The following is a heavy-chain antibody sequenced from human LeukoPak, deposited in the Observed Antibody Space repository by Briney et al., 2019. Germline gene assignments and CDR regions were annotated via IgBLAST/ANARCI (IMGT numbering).Heavy chain of an antibody. J-gene: IGHJ4*02. Sequence: PGGSLRLSCAASGFTFDDYGMSWVRQAPGKGLEWISGLNWNGDSTGYADSLKGRFTISRDNAKNSLYLQMNSLRAEDTAFYYCARGGNHLIDYWGRGILVTVSS. CDR3: ARGGNHLIDY. D-gene: IGHD1-14*01. V-gene: IGHV3-20*04. CDR2: LNWNGDST. CDR1: GFTFDDYG.